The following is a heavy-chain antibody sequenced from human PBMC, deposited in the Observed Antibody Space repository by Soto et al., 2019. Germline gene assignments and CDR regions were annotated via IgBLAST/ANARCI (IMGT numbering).Heavy chain of an antibody. CDR3: ARLGLRFLEWFPFDY. Sequence: PSETLSLTCTVSGGSISSGTSYWSWIRQRPGKGLEWIGYIFYSGSFYYTPSLRGRVMILADTSKNQFTLRLSSVTAADTAVYYCARLGLRFLEWFPFDYWGQGTLVTVSS. D-gene: IGHD3-3*01. J-gene: IGHJ4*02. V-gene: IGHV4-31*03. CDR2: IFYSGSF. CDR1: GGSISSGTSY.